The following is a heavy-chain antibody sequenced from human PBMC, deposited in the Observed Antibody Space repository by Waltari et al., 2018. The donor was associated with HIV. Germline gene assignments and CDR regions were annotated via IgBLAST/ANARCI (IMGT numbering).Heavy chain of an antibody. CDR1: GFTFTDAW. V-gene: IGHV3-15*01. J-gene: IGHJ4*02. CDR2: IKRGTGVGTT. D-gene: IGHD3-10*01. Sequence: EVQLVEYGGGLVKPGGSLRLSCAASGFTFTDAWMTWVRQAPGKGAEWFVVIKRGTGVGTTTSGGSGTGILTISRDDTKDALYVEMNSLGSENTAVYFCARDQAGGGSGTYFRPFDYWGRGTLVTVSS. CDR3: ARDQAGGGSGTYFRPFDY.